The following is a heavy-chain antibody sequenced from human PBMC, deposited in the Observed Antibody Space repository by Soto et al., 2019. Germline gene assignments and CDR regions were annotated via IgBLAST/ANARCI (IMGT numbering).Heavy chain of an antibody. D-gene: IGHD3-10*01. Sequence: SETLSLTCAVYGGSFSGYYWSWIRQPPGKGLEWIGEINHSGSTNYNPSLKSRVTISVDTSKNQFSLKLSSVTAADTAVYYCARGWITMVRGVGSYWFDPWGQGTLVTVSS. CDR3: ARGWITMVRGVGSYWFDP. CDR1: GGSFSGYY. V-gene: IGHV4-34*01. CDR2: INHSGST. J-gene: IGHJ5*02.